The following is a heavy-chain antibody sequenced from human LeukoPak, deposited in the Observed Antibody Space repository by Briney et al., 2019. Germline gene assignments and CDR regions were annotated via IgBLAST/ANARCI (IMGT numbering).Heavy chain of an antibody. D-gene: IGHD4-17*01. CDR1: GFTFSGYG. CDR2: ISYDGSIK. V-gene: IGHV3-30*18. CDR3: AKYGMTTVTDIDY. Sequence: GGSLRLSCAASGFTFSGYGMHWVRQAPGKGLEWVAVISYDGSIKYYADSVKGRFTISRDSSKNTMYLQMNSLRAEDTAVYYCAKYGMTTVTDIDYRGQGTLVTVSS. J-gene: IGHJ4*02.